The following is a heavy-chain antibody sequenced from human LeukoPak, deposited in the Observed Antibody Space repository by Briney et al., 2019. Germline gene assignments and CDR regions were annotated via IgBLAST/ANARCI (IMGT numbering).Heavy chain of an antibody. CDR3: ARVEDTYYYDSSGYFHFDY. D-gene: IGHD3-22*01. V-gene: IGHV4-39*07. J-gene: IGHJ4*02. CDR1: GGSISSSSYY. CDR2: IYYSGST. Sequence: SETLSLTCTVSGGSISSSSYYWGWIRQPPGKGLEWIGSIYYSGSTYYNPSLKSRVTISVETSKNQFSLKLSSVTAADTAVYYCARVEDTYYYDSSGYFHFDYWGQGTLVTVSS.